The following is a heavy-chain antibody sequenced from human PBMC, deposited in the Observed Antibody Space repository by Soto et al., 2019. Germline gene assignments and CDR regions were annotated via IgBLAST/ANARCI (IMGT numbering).Heavy chain of an antibody. D-gene: IGHD2-2*01. CDR1: GFTFSSYG. CDR2: IWYDGSNK. CDR3: ARAVTGYCSSTSCYAEYFQH. V-gene: IGHV3-33*01. Sequence: GGSLRLSCAASGFTFSSYGMHWVRQAPGKGLEWVAVIWYDGSNKYYADSVKGRFTISRDNSKNTLYLQMNSLRAEDTAVYYCARAVTGYCSSTSCYAEYFQHWGQGTLVTVSS. J-gene: IGHJ1*01.